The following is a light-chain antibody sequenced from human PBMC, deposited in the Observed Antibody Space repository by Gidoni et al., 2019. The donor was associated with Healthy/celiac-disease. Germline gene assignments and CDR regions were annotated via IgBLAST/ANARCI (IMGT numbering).Light chain of an antibody. J-gene: IGKJ2*01. CDR2: GAS. CDR1: QSVSSN. CDR3: QQYNNWPLAFT. V-gene: IGKV3-15*01. Sequence: EIVMTQSPATLSVSPGERATLSCRASQSVSSNLAWYQQKPGQAPRLLIYGASPRATGIPARFSGSGSGTEFTLTISSLQSEDFAVYYCQQYNNWPLAFTFGEGTKLEIK.